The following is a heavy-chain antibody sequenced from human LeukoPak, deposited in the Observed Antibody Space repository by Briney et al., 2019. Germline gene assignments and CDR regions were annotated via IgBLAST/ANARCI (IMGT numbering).Heavy chain of an antibody. D-gene: IGHD5-24*01. CDR3: ARGLLDGYTHPAAFDI. V-gene: IGHV1-8*01. Sequence: GASVKVSCKASGYTFTSYDINWVRQATGQGLEWMGWMNPNSGNTGYAQKFQGRVTMTRNTSISTAYMELSSLRSEDTAVYYCARGLLDGYTHPAAFDIWGQGTMVTVSS. CDR2: MNPNSGNT. CDR1: GYTFTSYD. J-gene: IGHJ3*02.